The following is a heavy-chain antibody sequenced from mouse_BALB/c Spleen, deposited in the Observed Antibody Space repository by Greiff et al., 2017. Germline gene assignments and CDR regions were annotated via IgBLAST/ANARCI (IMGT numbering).Heavy chain of an antibody. J-gene: IGHJ3*01. CDR1: GYTFSSYW. CDR2: ILPGSGST. Sequence: QVQLQQSGAELMKPGASVKISCKATGYTFSSYWIEWVKQRPGHGLEWIGEILPGSGSTNYNEKFKGKATFTADTSSNTAYMQLSSLTSEDSAVYYCARGGRTNRFAYWGQGTLVTVSA. CDR3: ARGGRTNRFAY. D-gene: IGHD1-1*01. V-gene: IGHV1-9*01.